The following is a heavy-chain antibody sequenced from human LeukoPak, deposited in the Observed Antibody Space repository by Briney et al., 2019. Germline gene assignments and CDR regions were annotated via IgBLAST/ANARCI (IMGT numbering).Heavy chain of an antibody. J-gene: IGHJ4*02. Sequence: PGGSLRLSCAASGFIFSSCAMNWVRQAPGKGLEWVSALSGSGDNTYYADSVKGRFTIFRDNSKNTLYLQMNSLRAEDTAVYYCAKDLVGSGWVRPSFRGQGTLVTVSS. CDR2: LSGSGDNT. CDR3: AKDLVGSGWVRPSF. D-gene: IGHD6-19*01. V-gene: IGHV3-23*01. CDR1: GFIFSSCA.